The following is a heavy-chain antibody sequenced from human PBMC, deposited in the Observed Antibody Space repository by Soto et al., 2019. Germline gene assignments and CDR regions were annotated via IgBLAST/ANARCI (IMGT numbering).Heavy chain of an antibody. CDR1: GFTFDDYA. D-gene: IGHD6-13*01. V-gene: IGHV3-9*01. CDR2: ISWNSGSI. CDR3: AKDIREYSSSWSLGY. Sequence: PGGSLRLSCAASGFTFDDYAMHWVRQAPGKGLKWVSGISWNSGSIGYADSVKGRFTISRDNAKNSLYLQMNSLRAEDTALYYCAKDIREYSSSWSLGYWGQGTLVTVSS. J-gene: IGHJ4*02.